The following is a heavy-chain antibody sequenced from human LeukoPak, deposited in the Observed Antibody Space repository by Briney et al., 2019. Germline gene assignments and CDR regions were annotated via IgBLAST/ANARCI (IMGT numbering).Heavy chain of an antibody. J-gene: IGHJ4*02. V-gene: IGHV4-39*01. Sequence: SETPSLTCTVSSGSIGSSNYYWGWIRQPPGKGLEWIGSIYYSGIAYYNPTLKSRVTISVDASKSHFSLRLSSVTAADTAVYYCARQVNSMAGTHFDVWGLGTLVPVSS. D-gene: IGHD6-19*01. CDR3: ARQVNSMAGTHFDV. CDR1: SGSIGSSNYY. CDR2: IYYSGIA.